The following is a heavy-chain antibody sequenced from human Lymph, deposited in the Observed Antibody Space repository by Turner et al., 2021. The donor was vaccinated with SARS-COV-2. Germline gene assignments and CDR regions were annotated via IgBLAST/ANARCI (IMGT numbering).Heavy chain of an antibody. CDR1: GFTFSSYA. V-gene: IGHV3-30-3*01. CDR3: ARDPLWFDY. D-gene: IGHD2-21*01. Sequence: QVQLVESGGGVVQPGRSLRLSCAASGFTFSSYAMHWVRQAPGKGLEWVAVISYDGSNKYYADSVKGRFTISRDNSKNTLYLQMNSLRAEDTDVYYCARDPLWFDYWGQGTLVTVSS. CDR2: ISYDGSNK. J-gene: IGHJ4*02.